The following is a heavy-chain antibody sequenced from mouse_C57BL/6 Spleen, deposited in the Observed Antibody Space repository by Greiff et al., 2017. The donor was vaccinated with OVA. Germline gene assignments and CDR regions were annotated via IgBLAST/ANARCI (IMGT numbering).Heavy chain of an antibody. V-gene: IGHV1-64*01. D-gene: IGHD2-5*01. J-gene: IGHJ4*01. CDR3: ARFDYSNYYAMDY. CDR1: GYTFTSYW. Sequence: QVQLQQPGAELVKPGASVKLSCKASGYTFTSYWMHWVKQRPGQGIEWIGMIHPNSGSTNYNEKFKSKATLTVDKSSSTAYMQLSSLTSEDSAVYYCARFDYSNYYAMDYWGQGTSVTVSS. CDR2: IHPNSGST.